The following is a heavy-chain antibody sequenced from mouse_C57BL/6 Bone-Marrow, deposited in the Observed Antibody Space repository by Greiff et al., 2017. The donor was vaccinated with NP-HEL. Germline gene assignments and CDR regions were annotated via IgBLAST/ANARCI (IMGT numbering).Heavy chain of an antibody. D-gene: IGHD1-1*01. V-gene: IGHV8-8*01. Sequence: QVQLQQSGPGILQPSQTLSLTCSFSGFSLSTFGMGVGWIRQPSGKGLEWLAHIWWDDDKYYNPALKSRLTISKDTSKNQVFLKIANVDTADTATYYCARIVYYYGSSPAWFAYWGQGTLVTVSA. CDR2: IWWDDDK. CDR3: ARIVYYYGSSPAWFAY. CDR1: GFSLSTFGMG. J-gene: IGHJ3*01.